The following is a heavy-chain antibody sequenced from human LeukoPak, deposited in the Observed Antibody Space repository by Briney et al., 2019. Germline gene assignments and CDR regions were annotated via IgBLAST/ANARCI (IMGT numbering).Heavy chain of an antibody. D-gene: IGHD3-22*01. CDR1: GFTFSRYW. CDR2: INQDGTQK. Sequence: GGSLRLSCAASGFTFSRYWMSWVRQAPGKGLEWVANINQDGTQKYYVDSVKGRFTISRDNAKNSLSLQMNSLRAEDTAVCYCARDWDYYDSSGYYFEYWGQGTLVTVSS. J-gene: IGHJ4*02. CDR3: ARDWDYYDSSGYYFEY. V-gene: IGHV3-7*05.